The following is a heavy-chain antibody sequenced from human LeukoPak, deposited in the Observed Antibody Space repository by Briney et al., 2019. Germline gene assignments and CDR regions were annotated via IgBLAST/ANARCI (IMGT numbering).Heavy chain of an antibody. CDR2: IIPILGIA. CDR3: ARRLGGYYGSGSYYEDWYFDL. J-gene: IGHJ2*01. D-gene: IGHD3-10*01. V-gene: IGHV1-69*04. CDR1: GGTFSSYA. Sequence: GASVKVSCKASGGTFSSYAISWVRQAPGQGLEWMGRIIPILGIANYAQKFQGRVTITADKSTSTAYMELSSLRSEDTAVYYCARRLGGYYGSGSYYEDWYFDLWGRGTLVTVSS.